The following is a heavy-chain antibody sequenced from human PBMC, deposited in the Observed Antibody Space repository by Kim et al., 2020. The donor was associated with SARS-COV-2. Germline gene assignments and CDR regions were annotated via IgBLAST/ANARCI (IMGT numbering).Heavy chain of an antibody. CDR2: IIPIFGTA. V-gene: IGHV1-69*13. Sequence: SVKVSCKASGGTFSSYAISWVRQAPGQGLEWMGGIIPIFGTANYAQKFQGRVTITADESTSTAYMELSSLRSEDTAVYYCARDPNRLFAAHYNWFDPWGQGTLVTVSS. J-gene: IGHJ5*02. D-gene: IGHD3-3*01. CDR1: GGTFSSYA. CDR3: ARDPNRLFAAHYNWFDP.